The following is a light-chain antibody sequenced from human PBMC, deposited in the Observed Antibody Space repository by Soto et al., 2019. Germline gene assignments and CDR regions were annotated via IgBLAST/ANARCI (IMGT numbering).Light chain of an antibody. CDR1: QSVNSW. J-gene: IGKJ4*01. V-gene: IGKV1-5*01. CDR2: TAS. Sequence: DRVAITCRASQSVNSWLAWYQQRPGTAPKLLIYTASSLQSGVPSRFSGSGSGTDFTLTISSLQSEDFAVYSCQQYNNWPLTFGGGTKVDIK. CDR3: QQYNNWPLT.